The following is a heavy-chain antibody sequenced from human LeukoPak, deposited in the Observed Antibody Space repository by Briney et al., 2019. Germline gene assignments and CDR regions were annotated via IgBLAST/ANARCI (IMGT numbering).Heavy chain of an antibody. CDR2: ISWNSGSI. Sequence: TGGSLRLSCAASGFTFDDYAMHWVRQAPGKGLEWVSGISWNSGSIVYADSVKGRFTISRDNAKNSLYLQMSSLRPEDTALYYCAKSASYGSGSYIYWGQGTLVTVSS. CDR1: GFTFDDYA. CDR3: AKSASYGSGSYIY. J-gene: IGHJ4*02. D-gene: IGHD3-10*01. V-gene: IGHV3-9*01.